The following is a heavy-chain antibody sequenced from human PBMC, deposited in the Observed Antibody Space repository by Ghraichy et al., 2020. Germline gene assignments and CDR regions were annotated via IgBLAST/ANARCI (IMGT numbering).Heavy chain of an antibody. CDR1: GFTFSDYG. D-gene: IGHD5-18*01. CDR3: AKDFTAIILVTGQLDY. Sequence: GGSLRLSCAASGFTFSDYGMHWVRRAPGKGLEWLGVISYDGSNKYYTDSVEGRFSISRDNSRNTAYLQMNSLTSEDTAVYYCAKDFTAIILVTGQLDYWGQGALVTVSS. J-gene: IGHJ4*02. CDR2: ISYDGSNK. V-gene: IGHV3-30*05.